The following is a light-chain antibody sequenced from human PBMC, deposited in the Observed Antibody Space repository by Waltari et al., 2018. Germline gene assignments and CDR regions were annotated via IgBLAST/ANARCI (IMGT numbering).Light chain of an antibody. V-gene: IGKV3-20*01. CDR1: QIVSSNY. Sequence: DIVLTQSPGTLSLSPGERATLSCRASQIVSSNYLAWYQQRPGQAPRLLIHGSSSRATGIPDRFSGSGSGTDFTLTISRLEPEDFAVYYCQQYGRSWNTFGQGTKLEIK. J-gene: IGKJ2*01. CDR3: QQYGRSWNT. CDR2: GSS.